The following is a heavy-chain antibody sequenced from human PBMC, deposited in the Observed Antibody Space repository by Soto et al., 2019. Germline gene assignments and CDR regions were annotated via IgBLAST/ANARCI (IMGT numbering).Heavy chain of an antibody. D-gene: IGHD3-10*01. CDR1: GFTFSSYG. Sequence: PGGSLRLSCAASGFTFSSYGMHWVRQAPGKGLEWVAVIWYDGSNKYYADSVKGRFTISRDNSKNTLYLQMNSLRAEDTAVYYCARDMVREWFGPDYYYYGMDVWGQGTTVTVSS. J-gene: IGHJ6*02. CDR3: ARDMVREWFGPDYYYYGMDV. V-gene: IGHV3-33*01. CDR2: IWYDGSNK.